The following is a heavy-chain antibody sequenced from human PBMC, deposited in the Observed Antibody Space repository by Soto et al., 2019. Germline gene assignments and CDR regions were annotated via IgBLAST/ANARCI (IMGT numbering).Heavy chain of an antibody. CDR1: GFSLSNGKVG. V-gene: IGHV2-26*01. D-gene: IGHD6-19*01. CDR3: ARILFGRSVAGGYFYMDV. J-gene: IGHJ6*03. Sequence: HVTLKESGPVLVNPTETLTLTCTVSGFSLSNGKVGVSWIRQPPGKALEWLAHIFSNDEKSYRTSLKSRLTISEDTSKSQVVLTMTNVDPVDTATYYCARILFGRSVAGGYFYMDVWGKGITVTVSS. CDR2: IFSNDEK.